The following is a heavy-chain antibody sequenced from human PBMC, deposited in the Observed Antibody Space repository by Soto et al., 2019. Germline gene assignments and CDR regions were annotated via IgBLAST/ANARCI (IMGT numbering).Heavy chain of an antibody. CDR1: GYTFTDYF. J-gene: IGHJ5*02. CDR2: INPKSGGT. V-gene: IGHV1-2*02. D-gene: IGHD3-22*01. Sequence: QVQLVQSGAEVKKPGASVKVSCKTSGYTFTDYFIHWVRQAPVQGLEWMGWINPKSGGTNYAQRFQGRVTMTRDTYRSIHYQGLSGVGTDDIATYHCVQPYESSCQPSHYFDPRGQGTPVTVSS. CDR3: VQPYESSCQPSHYFDP.